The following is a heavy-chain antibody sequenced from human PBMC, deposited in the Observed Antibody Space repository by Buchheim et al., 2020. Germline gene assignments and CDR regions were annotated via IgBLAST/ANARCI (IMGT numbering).Heavy chain of an antibody. CDR1: GFTFHDHW. J-gene: IGHJ4*02. V-gene: IGHV3-15*01. CDR3: TTEPRY. Sequence: EVQLVESGGGLVGPGGSLTLSCATSGFTFHDHWMSWIRQAPGKGLEWIARVKSTSAGGTIDYVTSVKGRFVISRDDSKNMSYLQMNSLKNEDTAVYYCTTEPRYWGQGTL. CDR2: VKSTSAGGTI. D-gene: IGHD3-9*01.